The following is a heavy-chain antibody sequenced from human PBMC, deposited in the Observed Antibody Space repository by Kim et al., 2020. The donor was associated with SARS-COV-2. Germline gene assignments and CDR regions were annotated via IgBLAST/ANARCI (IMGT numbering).Heavy chain of an antibody. J-gene: IGHJ3*01. D-gene: IGHD2-21*01. CDR3: VRVPFCGADCYSGDFVDI. Sequence: PGGSLRLSCAASGFIFRGYWMNWVREAPGKGPTWVSRISGGGTTTAYADSVRGRFTISRDNAKNTLYLQMTGLRAEDSGVYYCVRVPFCGADCYSGDFVDIWGRGTRVTVSA. V-gene: IGHV3-74*01. CDR2: ISGGGTTT. CDR1: GFIFRGYW.